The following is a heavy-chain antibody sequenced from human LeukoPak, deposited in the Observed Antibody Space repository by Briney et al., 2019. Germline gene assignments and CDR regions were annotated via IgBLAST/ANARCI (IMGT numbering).Heavy chain of an antibody. D-gene: IGHD4-17*01. CDR2: INPNSGGT. J-gene: IGHJ6*02. CDR1: GYTFTGYY. V-gene: IGHV1-2*02. CDR3: ARESLYGDYGGYGMDV. Sequence: ASVKVSCKASGYTFTGYYMHWVRQAPGQGLEWMGWINPNSGGTNYAQKFQGRVTMTRDMSISTAYMELSRLRSDDTAVYYCARESLYGDYGGYGMDVWGQGTTVTVSS.